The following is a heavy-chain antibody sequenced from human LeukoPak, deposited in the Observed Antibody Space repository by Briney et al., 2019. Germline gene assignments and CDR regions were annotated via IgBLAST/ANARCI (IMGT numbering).Heavy chain of an antibody. D-gene: IGHD1-26*01. CDR3: TTDGREVEATNDY. J-gene: IGHJ4*02. Sequence: GGSLRLSCAASGFTFSNAWMSWVRQAPGKGLEWVGRIKSKTAGGTTDYAAPVKGRFTISRDDSKNTLYLQMNSLKTEDTAIYYCTTDGREVEATNDYWGQGTLVTVSS. CDR2: IKSKTAGGTT. CDR1: GFTFSNAW. V-gene: IGHV3-15*01.